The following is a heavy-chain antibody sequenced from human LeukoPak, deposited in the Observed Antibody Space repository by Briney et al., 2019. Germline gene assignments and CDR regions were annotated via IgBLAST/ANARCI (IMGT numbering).Heavy chain of an antibody. CDR3: ARAGTRRYSGCDL. V-gene: IGHV4-59*01. CDR2: VYYSGST. CDR1: GGSISSYY. D-gene: IGHD5-12*01. J-gene: IGHJ5*02. Sequence: ASETLSLTCTVSGGSISSYYWSWIRQPPGKGLEWIGCVYYSGSTYYNPSLKSRVTISVDTSKNQFSLKLSSVTAADTAVYYCARAGTRRYSGCDLWGQGTLVTVSS.